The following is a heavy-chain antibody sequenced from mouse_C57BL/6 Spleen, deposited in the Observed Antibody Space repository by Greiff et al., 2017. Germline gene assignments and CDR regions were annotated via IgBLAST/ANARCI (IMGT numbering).Heavy chain of an antibody. CDR2: IYPGSGST. CDR1: GYTFTSYW. D-gene: IGHD2-4*01. J-gene: IGHJ2*01. CDR3: ARWGLRRVDEIPFDY. V-gene: IGHV1-55*01. Sequence: QVQLQQPGAELVKPGASVKMSCKASGYTFTSYWLTWVKQRPGQGLEWIGDIYPGSGSTNYNEKFKSKATLTVDTSSSTAYMQLSSLTSEDSAVYYCARWGLRRVDEIPFDYWGQGTTLTVSS.